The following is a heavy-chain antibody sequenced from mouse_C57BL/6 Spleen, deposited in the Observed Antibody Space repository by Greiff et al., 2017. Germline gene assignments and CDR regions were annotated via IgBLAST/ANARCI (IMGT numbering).Heavy chain of an antibody. D-gene: IGHD2-5*01. J-gene: IGHJ2*01. CDR3: ARGSNYVGSYFDY. CDR1: GYAFSSSW. V-gene: IGHV1-82*01. CDR2: IYPGDGDT. Sequence: QVQLQQSGPELVKPGASVKISCKASGYAFSSSWMNWVKQRPGKGLERIGRIYPGDGDTNYNGKFKGKATLTADKSSSTAYMQLSSLTSEDSAVYVCARGSNYVGSYFDYWGQGTTLTVSS.